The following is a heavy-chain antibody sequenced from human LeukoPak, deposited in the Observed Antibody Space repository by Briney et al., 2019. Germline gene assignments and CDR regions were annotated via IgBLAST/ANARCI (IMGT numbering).Heavy chain of an antibody. D-gene: IGHD4-11*01. CDR2: INHSGST. V-gene: IGHV4-34*01. Sequence: SETLSLTCAVYGGSFSGHYWSWLRQPPGKGLEWIGEINHSGSTNYNPSLKSRVTISVDTSKNQFSLNVRAVTAADTAVYYCARSELNDYSRYWGQGILVIVSS. CDR3: ARSELNDYSRY. J-gene: IGHJ4*02. CDR1: GGSFSGHY.